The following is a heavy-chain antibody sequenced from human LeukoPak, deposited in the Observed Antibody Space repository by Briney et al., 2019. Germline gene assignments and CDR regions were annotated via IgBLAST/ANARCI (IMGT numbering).Heavy chain of an antibody. V-gene: IGHV3-7*01. Sequence: GGSLRLSCAASGFTFSSYWMNWARQAPGKGLEWAATIKQDGSGQYYVDSVKGRFTISRDNAQNSLYLQMNNLRAEDTAVYYCARSYGHSIDYWGQGTLVTVSS. CDR3: ARSYGHSIDY. J-gene: IGHJ4*02. CDR2: IKQDGSGQ. D-gene: IGHD3-10*01. CDR1: GFTFSSYW.